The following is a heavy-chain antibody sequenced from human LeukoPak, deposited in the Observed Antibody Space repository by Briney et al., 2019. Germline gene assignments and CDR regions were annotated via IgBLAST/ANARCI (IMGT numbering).Heavy chain of an antibody. V-gene: IGHV3-7*01. Sequence: GGSLRLSCAASGFTLTNYWMSWVRQAPGKGLEWVANIKQGGSEKYYVDSVKGRFTISRDSAKNSLYLQMNSLRAEDTAAYYCARDAYRDRYFDYWGQGTLVTVSS. CDR2: IKQGGSEK. D-gene: IGHD4-11*01. CDR3: ARDAYRDRYFDY. J-gene: IGHJ4*02. CDR1: GFTLTNYW.